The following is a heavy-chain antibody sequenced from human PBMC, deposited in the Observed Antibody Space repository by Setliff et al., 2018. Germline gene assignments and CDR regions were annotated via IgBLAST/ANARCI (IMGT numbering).Heavy chain of an antibody. CDR1: GYIFTSYG. V-gene: IGHV1-18*01. D-gene: IGHD1-26*01. J-gene: IGHJ4*02. CDR3: ARDYRGELHY. Sequence: ASVKVSCKASGYIFTSYGISWVRQAPGQKLEYLGWIGGYNGNTSYAQKLQGRVTMTIDTFTSTVYMELRNLRSDDTAVYYCARDYRGELHYWGQGTLVTVSS. CDR2: IGGYNGNT.